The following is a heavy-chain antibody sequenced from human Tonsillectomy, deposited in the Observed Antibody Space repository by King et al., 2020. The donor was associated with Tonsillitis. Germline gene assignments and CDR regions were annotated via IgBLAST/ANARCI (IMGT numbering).Heavy chain of an antibody. CDR1: GFIFSFYG. V-gene: IGHV3-30*03. J-gene: IGHJ5*02. D-gene: IGHD3-10*01. CDR2: ISDDGSKK. CDR3: ARGVGGSDTYYILGS. Sequence: VQLVESGGGVVQPGRSLRLSCAASGFIFSFYGMHWVRQAPGKGLEWVAVISDDGSKKYYADSVKGRFTISRDSSENTLYLQMDSLKTEDMAVYFCARGVGGSDTYYILGSWGQGTLVTVSS.